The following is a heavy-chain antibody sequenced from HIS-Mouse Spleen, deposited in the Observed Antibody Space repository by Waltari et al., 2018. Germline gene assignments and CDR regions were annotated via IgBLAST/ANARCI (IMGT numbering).Heavy chain of an antibody. D-gene: IGHD1-26*01. CDR3: ARSRGQSRVFDY. Sequence: EVQLVESGGGLVQPGGSLRLSCAASGFTFSSYSMNWVRQAPGKGLEWVSYISSSSTIYYADSVKGRFSISRDNAKNSLYLQMNSLRAEDTAVYYCARSRGQSRVFDYWGQGTLVTVSS. V-gene: IGHV3-48*01. CDR1: GFTFSSYS. J-gene: IGHJ4*02. CDR2: ISSSSTI.